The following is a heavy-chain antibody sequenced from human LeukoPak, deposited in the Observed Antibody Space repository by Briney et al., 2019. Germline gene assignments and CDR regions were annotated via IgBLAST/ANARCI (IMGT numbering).Heavy chain of an antibody. CDR3: ARHYDTTGYSLDY. D-gene: IGHD3-22*01. CDR2: IKQDGSQE. Sequence: GGSLGVSCAASGFTFSNYWMTWVRQAPGKGLEWVANIKQDGSQEYYVGSVKGRFTISRDNGKNSLYLQMNSLRAEDTAVYYCARHYDTTGYSLDYWGQGTLVTVSS. CDR1: GFTFSNYW. J-gene: IGHJ4*02. V-gene: IGHV3-7*01.